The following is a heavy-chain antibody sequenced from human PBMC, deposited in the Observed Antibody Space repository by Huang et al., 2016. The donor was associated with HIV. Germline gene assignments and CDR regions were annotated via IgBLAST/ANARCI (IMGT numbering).Heavy chain of an antibody. CDR1: GGSIRSSDYH. CDR3: ARHREGPVAYYSGWGSHLNYMDV. J-gene: IGHJ6*03. D-gene: IGHD3-10*01. CDR2: IYHKGST. Sequence: QLLLQESGPGLVKPSEALALTCAVSGGSIRSSDYHWGWIRQPPGKGLEWIGSIYHKGSTHDMPSLKSRVTIAGDTSKNLFFLNLTSMTAADTAVYYCARHREGPVAYYSGWGSHLNYMDVWGRGRTVVVSS. V-gene: IGHV4-39*01.